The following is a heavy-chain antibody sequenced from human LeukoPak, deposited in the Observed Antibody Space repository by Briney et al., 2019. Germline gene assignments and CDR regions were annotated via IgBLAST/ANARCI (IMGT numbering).Heavy chain of an antibody. J-gene: IGHJ5*02. V-gene: IGHV1-2*02. CDR1: GYTFTGYY. CDR3: ARDPSYYYGWGKGWFDP. CDR2: INPNSGGT. Sequence: ASVKVSCKASGYTFTGYYMHWVRQAPGQGLEWMGWINPNSGGTNYAQKVQGRVTMTRDTSISTAYVELNRTGSDDTAVYYCARDPSYYYGWGKGWFDPRGQGTLVTVSS. D-gene: IGHD3-10*01.